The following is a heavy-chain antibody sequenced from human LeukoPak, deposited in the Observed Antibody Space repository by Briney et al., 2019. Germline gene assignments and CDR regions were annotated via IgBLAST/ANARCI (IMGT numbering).Heavy chain of an antibody. CDR3: ARLPTGYPNWFDP. CDR2: ISYGGSGST. Sequence: SETLSLTCTVSGGSISSSSYYWGWIRQPPGKGLEWIGNISYGGSGSTYYNPSLKSRVTISVDTSRSQFSLKLNSVTAADTAVYYCARLPTGYPNWFDPWGQGTLVTVSS. D-gene: IGHD3-9*01. V-gene: IGHV4-39*01. J-gene: IGHJ5*02. CDR1: GGSISSSSYY.